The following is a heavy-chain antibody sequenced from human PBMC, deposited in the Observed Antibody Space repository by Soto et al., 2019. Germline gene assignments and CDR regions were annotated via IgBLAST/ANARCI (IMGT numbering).Heavy chain of an antibody. CDR1: GFTFSSYG. Sequence: GGSLRLSCAASGFTFSSYGMHWVRQAPGKGLEWVAVIWYDGSNKYYSDSVKGRFTISRDNSKNTVYLQMNSLRAEDPAVYYCARDGRLLWFGELSPEYFQHWGQGTLVTVSS. CDR3: ARDGRLLWFGELSPEYFQH. D-gene: IGHD3-10*01. V-gene: IGHV3-33*01. J-gene: IGHJ1*01. CDR2: IWYDGSNK.